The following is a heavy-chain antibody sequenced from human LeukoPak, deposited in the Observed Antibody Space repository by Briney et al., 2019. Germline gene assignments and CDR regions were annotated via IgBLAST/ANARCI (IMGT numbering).Heavy chain of an antibody. J-gene: IGHJ4*02. Sequence: PGGSLRLSCAASGFTFSIYRMHWVRQAPGKGLVWVSCINSDGSSTSYADSVKGRFTISRDNAKNTLYLQMNSLRAEDTAVYYCARDRASGAFDYWGQGTLVTVSS. D-gene: IGHD1-26*01. CDR1: GFTFSIYR. CDR2: INSDGSST. CDR3: ARDRASGAFDY. V-gene: IGHV3-74*01.